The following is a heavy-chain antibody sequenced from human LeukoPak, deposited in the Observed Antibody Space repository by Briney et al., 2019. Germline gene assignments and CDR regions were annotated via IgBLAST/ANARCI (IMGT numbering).Heavy chain of an antibody. Sequence: GGSLRLSCAASGFTFSSYAMSWVRQAPGKGLEWVAVISYDGSNKYYADSVKGRFTISRDNSKNTLYLQMNSLRAEDTAVYYCARKRLEDGLDVWGQGTTVTVSS. CDR3: ARKRLEDGLDV. V-gene: IGHV3-30-3*01. CDR1: GFTFSSYA. CDR2: ISYDGSNK. D-gene: IGHD3-16*01. J-gene: IGHJ6*02.